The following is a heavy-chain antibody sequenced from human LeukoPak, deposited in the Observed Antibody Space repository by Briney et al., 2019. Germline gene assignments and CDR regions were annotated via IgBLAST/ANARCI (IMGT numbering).Heavy chain of an antibody. CDR1: GFRFSDYY. J-gene: IGHJ4*02. V-gene: IGHV3-11*04. CDR3: ARDLEEYCSGGSCSLFDY. CDR2: INNGGSTI. Sequence: PGGSLRLSCAASGFRFSDYYMSWIRQTPGKRLEWISYINNGGSTIYYVESVRGRFTLSRDNTKNSLYLQMNSLRAEDTAVYYCARDLEEYCSGGSCSLFDYWGQGTLVTVSS. D-gene: IGHD2-15*01.